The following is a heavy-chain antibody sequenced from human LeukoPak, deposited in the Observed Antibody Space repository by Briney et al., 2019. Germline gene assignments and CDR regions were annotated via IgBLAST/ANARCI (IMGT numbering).Heavy chain of an antibody. D-gene: IGHD3-22*01. J-gene: IGHJ4*02. V-gene: IGHV3-30*18. CDR2: ISYDGSNK. CDR3: AKDTDSSGYENYYFDY. CDR1: GFTFSSYG. Sequence: GGSLRLSCAASGFTFSSYGMHWVRQAPGKGLEWVAVISYDGSNKYYADSVKGRFTISRDNSKNTLYLQMNSLRAEDTAVYYCAKDTDSSGYENYYFDYWGQGTLVTVSS.